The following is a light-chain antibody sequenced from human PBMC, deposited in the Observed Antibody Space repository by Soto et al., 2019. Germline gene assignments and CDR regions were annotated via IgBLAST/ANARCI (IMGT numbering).Light chain of an antibody. V-gene: IGKV3-15*01. CDR1: QSVSSN. CDR3: QQYNNWLPLT. CDR2: AAS. Sequence: EIVMTQSPATLSVSPGDRATLSCRASQSVSSNLAWYQQKHGQAPRLLIYAASTRATGIPARFSGSGSGTEFTLTISSLQSEDFAVYYCQQYNNWLPLTFGGGTKVDI. J-gene: IGKJ4*01.